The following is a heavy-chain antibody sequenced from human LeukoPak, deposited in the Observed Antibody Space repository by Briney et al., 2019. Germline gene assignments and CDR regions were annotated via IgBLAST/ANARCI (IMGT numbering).Heavy chain of an antibody. V-gene: IGHV1-8*01. CDR1: GYTLTSYD. CDR3: ARAFTDQLPLPEWNYYYYMDV. J-gene: IGHJ6*03. Sequence: ASVKVSCKASGYTLTSYDINWVRQATGQGLEWMGWMNPNSGNTGYAQKFQGRFTMTRNTSISTAYMELSSLRSEDTAVYYCARAFTDQLPLPEWNYYYYMDVWGKGTTVTVSS. CDR2: MNPNSGNT. D-gene: IGHD2-2*01.